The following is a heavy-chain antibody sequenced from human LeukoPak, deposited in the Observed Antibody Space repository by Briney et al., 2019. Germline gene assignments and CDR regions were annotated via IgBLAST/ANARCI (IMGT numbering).Heavy chain of an antibody. CDR3: ARTGHYYDSNAYPFSYYFDY. J-gene: IGHJ4*02. CDR2: ISSSSSYI. D-gene: IGHD3-22*01. CDR1: GFTLSQYT. V-gene: IGHV3-21*06. Sequence: GGSLRLSCASSGFTLSQYTMSWVRQAPGKGLEWVSSISSSSSYIYYADSVKGRFTISRDNAKNTLYLQMNSLRAEDTAVFYCARTGHYYDSNAYPFSYYFDYWGQGTLVTVSS.